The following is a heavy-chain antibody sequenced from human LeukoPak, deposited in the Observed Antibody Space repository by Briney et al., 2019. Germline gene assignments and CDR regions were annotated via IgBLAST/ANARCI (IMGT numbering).Heavy chain of an antibody. CDR2: INHSGST. Sequence: SETLSLTCAVYGQSFSGYYWSWIRQPPGKGLEWIGEINHSGSTNYNPPLKSRVTISVDTSKNQFSLKLTSVTAADTAVYYCARGYTYENSFGWYFDLWGRGTLVTVSS. D-gene: IGHD3-22*01. V-gene: IGHV4-34*01. CDR1: GQSFSGYY. J-gene: IGHJ2*01. CDR3: ARGYTYENSFGWYFDL.